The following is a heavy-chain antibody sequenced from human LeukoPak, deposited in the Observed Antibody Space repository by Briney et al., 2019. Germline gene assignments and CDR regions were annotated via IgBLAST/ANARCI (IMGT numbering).Heavy chain of an antibody. Sequence: PGGPLRLSCAASGFTFSSCEMNWVRQAPGKGLEWVSYISSSGSTIYYADSVKGRFTISRDNAKNSLYLQMNSLRAEDTAIYYCARCGRGYDSSGYYSYWGQGTLVTVSS. CDR3: ARCGRGYDSSGYYSY. CDR1: GFTFSSCE. V-gene: IGHV3-48*03. D-gene: IGHD3-22*01. CDR2: ISSSGSTI. J-gene: IGHJ4*02.